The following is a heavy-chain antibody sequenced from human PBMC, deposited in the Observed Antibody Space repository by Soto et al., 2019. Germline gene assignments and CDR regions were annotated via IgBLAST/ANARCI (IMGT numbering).Heavy chain of an antibody. V-gene: IGHV3-11*01. CDR2: ISSSGSTI. CDR3: ARDSYPRIVVVTATTNWFDP. CDR1: GFTFSDYY. D-gene: IGHD2-21*02. J-gene: IGHJ5*02. Sequence: GGSLRLSCAASGFTFSDYYMSWIRQAPGKGLEWVSYISSSGSTIYYADSVKGRFTISRDNAKNSLYLQMNSLRAEDTAVYYCARDSYPRIVVVTATTNWFDPWGQGTLVTVSS.